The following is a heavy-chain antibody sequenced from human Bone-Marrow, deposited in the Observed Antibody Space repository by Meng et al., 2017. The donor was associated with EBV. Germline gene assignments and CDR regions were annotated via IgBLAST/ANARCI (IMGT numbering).Heavy chain of an antibody. J-gene: IGHJ4*02. V-gene: IGHV3-23*01. D-gene: IGHD6-13*01. CDR3: ALRVWGSLDY. CDR2: ISGSGGST. Sequence: EVQLLESGGGLVQPGGSWRLSCAASGFIFSSYAMSWVRQAPGKGLEWVSAISGSGGSTYYADSVKGRFTISRDNSKNTLYLQMNSLRAEDTAVYYCALRVWGSLDYWGQGTLVTVSS. CDR1: GFIFSSYA.